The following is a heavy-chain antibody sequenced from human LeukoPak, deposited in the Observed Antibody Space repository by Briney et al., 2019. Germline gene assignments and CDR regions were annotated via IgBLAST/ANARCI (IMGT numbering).Heavy chain of an antibody. Sequence: VASVKVSCKASGYTFTSYGISWVRQAPGQGLECMGWISAYNGNTNYAQKLQGRVTITTDTSTSTAYMELRSLRSDDTAVYYCARARSITMVRGVIYSWFDPWGQGTLVTVSS. CDR2: ISAYNGNT. CDR3: ARARSITMVRGVIYSWFDP. V-gene: IGHV1-18*01. J-gene: IGHJ5*02. CDR1: GYTFTSYG. D-gene: IGHD3-10*01.